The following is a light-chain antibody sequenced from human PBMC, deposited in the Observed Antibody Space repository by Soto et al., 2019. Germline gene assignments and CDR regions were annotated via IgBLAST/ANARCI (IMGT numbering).Light chain of an antibody. Sequence: ELVMTQSPATLSLSPGGSAALSCRASQSISDTLAWYQQKTGQAPRILIYGESTRAPGFPDRLSGSGSGTDLTLTISRLQSEDFAVYYCQKYNNWPWTCGQGTKVDIK. CDR3: QKYNNWPWT. CDR1: QSISDT. J-gene: IGKJ1*01. V-gene: IGKV3-15*01. CDR2: GES.